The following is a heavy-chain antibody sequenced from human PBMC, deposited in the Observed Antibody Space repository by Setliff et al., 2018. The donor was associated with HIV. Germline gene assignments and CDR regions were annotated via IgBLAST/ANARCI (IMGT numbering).Heavy chain of an antibody. CDR2: ISGYNGNT. J-gene: IGHJ4*02. CDR1: GDIFSSYA. CDR3: ARPIAVAGIYYFDY. D-gene: IGHD6-19*01. V-gene: IGHV1-18*01. Sequence: ASVKVSCKTSGDIFSSYAISWVRQAPGQGLEWMGWISGYNGNTNYAQKLQGRVTMTTDTSTSTAYMELRSLRSDDTAVYYCARPIAVAGIYYFDYWGQGTPVTVSS.